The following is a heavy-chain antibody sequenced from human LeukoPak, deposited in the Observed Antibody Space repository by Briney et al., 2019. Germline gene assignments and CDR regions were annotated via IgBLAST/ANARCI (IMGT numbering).Heavy chain of an antibody. CDR2: IIPIFGTA. CDR1: GGTFSSYA. D-gene: IGHD6-6*01. CDR3: ARGYSSSSGYFQH. J-gene: IGHJ1*01. Sequence: SVKVSCKASGGTFSSYAISWVRQAPGQGLEWMGGIIPIFGTANYAQKFRGRVTITADESTSTAYMELSSLRSEDTAVYYCARGYSSSSGYFQHWGQGTLVTVSS. V-gene: IGHV1-69*13.